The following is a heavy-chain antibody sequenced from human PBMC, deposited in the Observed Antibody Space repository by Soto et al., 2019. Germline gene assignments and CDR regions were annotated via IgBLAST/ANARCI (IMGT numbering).Heavy chain of an antibody. CDR3: AREEDIVVVPAALGGMDV. CDR1: GGTFSSYT. V-gene: IGHV1-69*08. Sequence: QVQLVQSGAEVKKPGSSVKVSCKASGGTFSSYTISWVRQAPGQGLEWMGRIIPILGIANYAQKFQGRVTLTADKSTSTAYMELSSLRSEDTAVYYCAREEDIVVVPAALGGMDVWGQGTTVTVSS. J-gene: IGHJ6*02. CDR2: IIPILGIA. D-gene: IGHD2-2*01.